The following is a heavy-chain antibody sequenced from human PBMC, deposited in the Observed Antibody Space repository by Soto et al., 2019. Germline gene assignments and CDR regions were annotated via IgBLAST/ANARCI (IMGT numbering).Heavy chain of an antibody. Sequence: TLSLTCSVSGYYYWSWIRQPPGQGLEWIGNIYYSGNTYYNPSLKSRLIISIDTSKNQFSLNVGSVTAADTAVYYCASSSLSGMDVWGQGTTLTVSS. CDR2: IYYSGNT. D-gene: IGHD2-2*01. CDR1: GYYY. J-gene: IGHJ6*02. CDR3: ASSSLSGMDV. V-gene: IGHV4-30-4*01.